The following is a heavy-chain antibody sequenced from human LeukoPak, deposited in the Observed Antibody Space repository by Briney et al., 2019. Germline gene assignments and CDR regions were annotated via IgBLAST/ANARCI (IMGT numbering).Heavy chain of an antibody. CDR3: ARRDYYDDY. Sequence: SETLSLTCTVSGGSISDYYWSWIRQSPGKGLEWIGYIYHSGTTNYNPSLKSRVTISVDTSKNQFSLKLSSVTAADTAVYYCARRDYYDDYWGQGTLVTVSS. V-gene: IGHV4-59*12. CDR2: IYHSGTT. D-gene: IGHD3-22*01. J-gene: IGHJ4*02. CDR1: GGSISDYY.